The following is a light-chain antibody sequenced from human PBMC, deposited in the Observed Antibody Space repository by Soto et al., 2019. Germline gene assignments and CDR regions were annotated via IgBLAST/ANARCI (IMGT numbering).Light chain of an antibody. CDR1: SSDVGGYDY. CDR3: SSYTFSNTLI. CDR2: EVS. J-gene: IGLJ2*01. V-gene: IGLV2-14*01. Sequence: QSVLTQPASVSGSPGQSITISCTGTSSDVGGYDYVSWYQQHPGKAPKLIIYEVSNRPSGVSSRFSASKSGNTASLTISGLQAEDEADYYCSSYTFSNTLIFGGATRVTVL.